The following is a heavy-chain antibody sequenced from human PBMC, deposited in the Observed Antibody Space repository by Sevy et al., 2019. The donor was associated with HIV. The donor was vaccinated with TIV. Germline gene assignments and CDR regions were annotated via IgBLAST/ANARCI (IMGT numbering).Heavy chain of an antibody. CDR3: ARVHGGNFHN. V-gene: IGHV3-21*01. J-gene: IGHJ4*02. CDR2: VRSSSSYI. Sequence: GGSLRLSCAASGFTFSSYSMNWVRRAPGKGLEWVSSVRSSSSYIDYADSVKGRFTISRDNAKNSLYLQMNSLRAEDTAAYYCARVHGGNFHNWGQGTLVTVSS. D-gene: IGHD2-15*01. CDR1: GFTFSSYS.